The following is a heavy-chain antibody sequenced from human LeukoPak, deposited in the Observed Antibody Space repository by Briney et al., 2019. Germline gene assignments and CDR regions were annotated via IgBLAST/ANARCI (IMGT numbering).Heavy chain of an antibody. V-gene: IGHV5-10-1*01. J-gene: IGHJ3*02. CDR1: GXSFTSYC. CDR3: ASRNDYGDYSAFDI. CDR2: IDPSDSYT. Sequence: KVGESLKISCKGSGXSFTSYCISWVRQLPGKGLERMGRIDPSDSYTNYSPSFQGHVTISADKSISTAYLQWSSLKASDTAMYYCASRNDYGDYSAFDIWGQGTMVTVSS. D-gene: IGHD4-17*01.